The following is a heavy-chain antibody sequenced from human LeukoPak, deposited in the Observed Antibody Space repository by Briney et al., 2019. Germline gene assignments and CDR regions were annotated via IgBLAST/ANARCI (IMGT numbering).Heavy chain of an antibody. J-gene: IGHJ4*02. D-gene: IGHD6-19*01. CDR1: GFTFTTYP. CDR3: YSAVAGTNFDY. CDR2: VTNSGGST. Sequence: GGSLRLSCTASGFTFTTYPMSWVRQAPGKGLEWVSSVTNSGGSTYYADSVKGRFTISRDNSKNTLYLQMNSLRAEDTAAYYCYSAVAGTNFDYWGQGTLVTVSS. V-gene: IGHV3-23*01.